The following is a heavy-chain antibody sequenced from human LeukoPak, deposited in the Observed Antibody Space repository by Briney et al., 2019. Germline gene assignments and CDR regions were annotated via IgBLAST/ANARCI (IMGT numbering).Heavy chain of an antibody. D-gene: IGHD2-21*02. Sequence: PSETLSLTCTVSGGSISSYYWSWIRQPAGKGLEWIGRIYTSGSTNYNPSLKSRVTMSVDTSKNQFSLKLSSVTAADTAVYYCARVSHCGGDCYYNFDYWGQGTLVTVSS. CDR1: GGSISSYY. J-gene: IGHJ4*02. CDR3: ARVSHCGGDCYYNFDY. CDR2: IYTSGST. V-gene: IGHV4-4*07.